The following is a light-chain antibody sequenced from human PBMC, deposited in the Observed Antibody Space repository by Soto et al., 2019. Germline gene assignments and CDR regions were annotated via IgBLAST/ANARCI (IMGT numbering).Light chain of an antibody. V-gene: IGLV2-11*01. J-gene: IGLJ3*02. CDR3: CSYAGSYTVM. CDR1: SSDVGGSKH. CDR2: DVT. Sequence: QSVLTQPRSVSGSPGQSVTISCSGTSSDVGGSKHVSWYQQHPGKAPKLMIYDVTKRPSGVPDRFSGSKSGNTASLTISGLQAEDEADYYCCSYAGSYTVMFDGGTKLTVL.